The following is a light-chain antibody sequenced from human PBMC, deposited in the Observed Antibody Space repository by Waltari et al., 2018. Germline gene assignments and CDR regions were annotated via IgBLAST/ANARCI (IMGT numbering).Light chain of an antibody. CDR1: QAIRSY. Sequence: IQLTQSPSSLSASPGDRVTITCRASQAIRSYLAWYQQKPGKAPKVLIYATSTLQSGVPSRFSGSGSGTDFTLTISSLQPEDFATYYCQQLDSDPCTFGPGTKVDIK. CDR2: ATS. V-gene: IGKV1-9*01. J-gene: IGKJ3*01. CDR3: QQLDSDPCT.